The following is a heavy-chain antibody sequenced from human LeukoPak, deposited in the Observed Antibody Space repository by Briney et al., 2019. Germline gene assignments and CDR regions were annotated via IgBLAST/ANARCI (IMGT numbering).Heavy chain of an antibody. CDR3: ARFRKYDSSGYEPRFDC. Sequence: GGSLRLSCAASGFTFSNYLMSWVRQAPGKGPDGEAHIQQDGSDKYYVDSLKGRFTISRDNAQNSVYLQMISLRVEDTAVYYCARFRKYDSSGYEPRFDCWGQGILVTVSS. CDR2: IQQDGSDK. V-gene: IGHV3-7*05. D-gene: IGHD3-22*01. J-gene: IGHJ4*02. CDR1: GFTFSNYL.